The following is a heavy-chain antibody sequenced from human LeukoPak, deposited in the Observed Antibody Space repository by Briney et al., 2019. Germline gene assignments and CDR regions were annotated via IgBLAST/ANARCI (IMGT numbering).Heavy chain of an antibody. D-gene: IGHD4-17*01. CDR3: ARGRDYGYFDY. V-gene: IGHV3-64*01. Sequence: GGSLRLSCAASGFTFSSYAMPWVRQAPGKGLEYVSAISSNGGSTYYANSVKGRFTISRDNSKNTLYLQMGSLRAEDMAVYYCARGRDYGYFDYWGQGTLVTVSS. J-gene: IGHJ4*02. CDR1: GFTFSSYA. CDR2: ISSNGGST.